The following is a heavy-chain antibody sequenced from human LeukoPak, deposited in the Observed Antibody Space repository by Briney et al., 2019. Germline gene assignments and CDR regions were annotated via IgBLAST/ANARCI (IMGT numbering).Heavy chain of an antibody. J-gene: IGHJ4*02. D-gene: IGHD3-16*01. Sequence: SETLSLTCTVSGDSISSSNHYWGWIRQPPGKGLEWIGNIYYSGSTYYNPSLKSRVTISVNTSKNQFSLKLSSVTAADTAVYYCAREFTFGGVIGYWGQGTLVTVSS. CDR2: IYYSGST. V-gene: IGHV4-39*07. CDR3: AREFTFGGVIGY. CDR1: GDSISSSNHY.